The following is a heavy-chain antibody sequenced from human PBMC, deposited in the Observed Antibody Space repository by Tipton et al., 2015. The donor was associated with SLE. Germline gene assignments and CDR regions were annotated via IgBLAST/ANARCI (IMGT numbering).Heavy chain of an antibody. CDR2: IRSKANSYAT. J-gene: IGHJ4*02. CDR1: GFTFSGSA. D-gene: IGHD3-22*01. V-gene: IGHV3-73*01. CDR3: TVDYYDSSGSHFGFDY. Sequence: SLRLSCAASGFTFSGSAMHWVRQASGKGLEWVGRIRSKANSYATAYAASVKGRFTISRDDSKNTAYLQMNSLKTEATAVYYCTVDYYDSSGSHFGFDYWGQGPLVTVSS.